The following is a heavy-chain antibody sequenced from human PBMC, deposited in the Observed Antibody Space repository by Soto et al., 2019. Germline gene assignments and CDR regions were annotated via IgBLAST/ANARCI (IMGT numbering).Heavy chain of an antibody. CDR3: ARERSGSSWYLGRGKHYYYYYGMDV. Sequence: ASVKVSCKASGYTFTGYHMHWVRQAPGQGLEWMGWINPNSGGTNYAQKFQGRVTMTRDTSTSTAYMELRSLRSDDTAVYYCARERSGSSWYLGRGKHYYYYYGMDVWGQGTTVTVSS. V-gene: IGHV1-2*02. J-gene: IGHJ6*02. CDR1: GYTFTGYH. CDR2: INPNSGGT. D-gene: IGHD6-13*01.